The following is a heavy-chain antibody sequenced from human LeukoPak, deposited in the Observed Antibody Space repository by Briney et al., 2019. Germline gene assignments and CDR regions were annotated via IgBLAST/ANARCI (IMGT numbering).Heavy chain of an antibody. D-gene: IGHD4-23*01. V-gene: IGHV5-51*01. CDR2: ICPGDSDT. CDR1: GYGFSRYW. Sequence: GESLKISCKGSGYGFSRYWIGWERQMPGKGLEYMGIICPGDSDTRYSQSFQGQVTISADKSITTAYLQWSSLKASDTAMYYCARHTTVGGSLRFDYWGQGTLVSVSS. CDR3: ARHTTVGGSLRFDY. J-gene: IGHJ4*02.